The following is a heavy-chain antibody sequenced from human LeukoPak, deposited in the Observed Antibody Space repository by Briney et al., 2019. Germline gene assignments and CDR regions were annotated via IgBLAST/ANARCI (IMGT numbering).Heavy chain of an antibody. Sequence: PGGSLRLSCAASGFTFSDYYMSWIRQAPGQGLEWVSGISASGGITFYADSVKGRFTISRDNSKNTLYLQMNSLRVEDTAIYYCAKDDIPAFATGYMDVWGKGTTVTVSS. J-gene: IGHJ6*03. D-gene: IGHD2-2*01. V-gene: IGHV3-23*01. CDR2: ISASGGIT. CDR1: GFTFSDYY. CDR3: AKDDIPAFATGYMDV.